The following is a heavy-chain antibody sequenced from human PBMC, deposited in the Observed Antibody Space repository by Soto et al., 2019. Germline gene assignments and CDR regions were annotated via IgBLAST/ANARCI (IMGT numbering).Heavy chain of an antibody. J-gene: IGHJ4*02. Sequence: EVQLLESGGGLVQPGGSLRLSCAASGFTFSNYGMNWIRLAPGEGLEWVSTGSPAGSTFYADSVRGRFTISRDNSKSTVDVQTNGLRVDDTAIYYCVRSWAYWGRRPVVTVSS. CDR3: VRSWAY. CDR2: GSPAGST. CDR1: GFTFSNYG. V-gene: IGHV3-23*01. D-gene: IGHD6-13*01.